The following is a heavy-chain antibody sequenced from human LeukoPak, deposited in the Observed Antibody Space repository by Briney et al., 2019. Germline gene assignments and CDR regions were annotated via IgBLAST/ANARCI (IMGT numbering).Heavy chain of an antibody. CDR1: GGSFSGYY. V-gene: IGHV4-34*01. Sequence: SETLSLTCAVYGGSFSGYYWSWIRQPPGKGLEWIGEINHSGSTNYNPSLKSRVTISVDTSKNQFSLKLSSVTAADTAVYYCARGLIQLWSTDAFDIWGQRTMVTVSS. CDR3: ARGLIQLWSTDAFDI. CDR2: INHSGST. D-gene: IGHD5-18*01. J-gene: IGHJ3*02.